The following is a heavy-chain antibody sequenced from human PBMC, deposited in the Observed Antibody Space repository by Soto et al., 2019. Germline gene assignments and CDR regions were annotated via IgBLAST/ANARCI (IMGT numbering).Heavy chain of an antibody. CDR1: GGSITSGAYY. CDR3: ARGHDYVWGSYRSGSFDY. V-gene: IGHV4-31*11. J-gene: IGHJ4*02. Sequence: PSETLSLTCAVSGGSITSGAYYWTWIRQHPGKGLEWIAYIHYSGRTYYNPSLKSRVTISVDTSNNQFSLKLSSVTAADTAVYYCARGHDYVWGSYRSGSFDYWGQGTLVTVSS. D-gene: IGHD3-16*02. CDR2: IHYSGRT.